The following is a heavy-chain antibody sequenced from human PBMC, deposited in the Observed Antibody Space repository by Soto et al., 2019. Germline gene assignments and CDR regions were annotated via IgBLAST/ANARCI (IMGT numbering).Heavy chain of an antibody. Sequence: GASVKVSCKASGYTFTNFGISWVRQAPGQGLEWMGWISAYNGNTNYAQKFQGRVTMTTDTSTSTAYLEVRSLRSEDTAVYYCARGLGLYYFDYWGQGTLVTVSS. CDR3: ARGLGLYYFDY. CDR2: ISAYNGNT. J-gene: IGHJ4*02. V-gene: IGHV1-18*01. D-gene: IGHD1-26*01. CDR1: GYTFTNFG.